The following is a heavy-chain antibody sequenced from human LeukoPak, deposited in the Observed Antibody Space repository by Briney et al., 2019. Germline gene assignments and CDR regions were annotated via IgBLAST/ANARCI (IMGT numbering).Heavy chain of an antibody. Sequence: GGSLRLSCAASGFTFSSYAMSWVRQAPGKGLEWVSAISGSGGSTYYADSVKGRFTISRDNSKNTLYLQMNSLRAEDTAVYYCAKSQRRSSGSDADYWGQGTLVTVSS. CDR1: GFTFSSYA. J-gene: IGHJ4*02. CDR2: ISGSGGST. V-gene: IGHV3-23*01. D-gene: IGHD6-19*01. CDR3: AKSQRRSSGSDADY.